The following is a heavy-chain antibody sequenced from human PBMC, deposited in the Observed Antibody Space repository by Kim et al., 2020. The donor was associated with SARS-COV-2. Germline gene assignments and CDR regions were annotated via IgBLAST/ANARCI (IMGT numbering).Heavy chain of an antibody. Sequence: SETLSLTSEVSGASLSSGGQYWSWLRQHPVKGLEWIGNIYSSDSTTSYNPSLESRIMISVDTSKNHFSLNLNSVTAADTAIYYRARGAELLWFGEWGQGTLVTVSP. CDR3: ARGAELLWFGE. CDR2: IYSSDST. J-gene: IGHJ4*02. CDR1: GASLSSGGQY. D-gene: IGHD3-10*01. V-gene: IGHV4-31*11.